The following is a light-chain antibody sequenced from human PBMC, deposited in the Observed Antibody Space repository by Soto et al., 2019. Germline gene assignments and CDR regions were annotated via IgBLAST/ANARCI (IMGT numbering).Light chain of an antibody. V-gene: IGKV1-33*01. J-gene: IGKJ4*01. Sequence: DIQMTQSPSFLSASVGDRVTITCQASQDITTSLNWYQQKPGKAPKLLMYDASNLETGVPSRYSGCGAGTDFTFTISSLQAEDIATYYCQQYDNLPLSFGGGTKVEIK. CDR1: QDITTS. CDR3: QQYDNLPLS. CDR2: DAS.